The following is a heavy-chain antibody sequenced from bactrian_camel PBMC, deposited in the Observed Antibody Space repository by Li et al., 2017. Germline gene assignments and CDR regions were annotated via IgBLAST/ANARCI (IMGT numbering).Heavy chain of an antibody. D-gene: IGHD2*01. CDR2: SIDGDGNP. CDR1: GYAYSRNC. J-gene: IGHJ4*01. CDR3: ALQRSNGASYCYLDPVWEYAY. Sequence: DVQLVESGGGSVQAGGSLRLSCSYSGYAYSRNCMGWFRQVPGQEREGVASIDGDGNPTYGDSVKGRFTISKDNRDNSLYLQINNLKPEDTAMYYCALQRSNGASYCYLDPVWEYAYWGQGTQVTVS. V-gene: IGHV3S44*01.